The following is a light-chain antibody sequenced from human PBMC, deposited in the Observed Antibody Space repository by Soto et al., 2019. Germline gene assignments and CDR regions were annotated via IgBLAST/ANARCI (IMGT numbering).Light chain of an antibody. CDR3: QQDGSTPVT. CDR1: QSLSNNF. V-gene: IGKV3-20*01. Sequence: VVSTRSPGTLSLSTWEGDTLSCRSSQSLSNNFLAWYQQKPGQAPRLLIYGATSRATGVPDRFSGSGSGTDFTLTINRLEPEDFAVYYCQQDGSTPVTFGQVTKVDIK. J-gene: IGKJ1*01. CDR2: GAT.